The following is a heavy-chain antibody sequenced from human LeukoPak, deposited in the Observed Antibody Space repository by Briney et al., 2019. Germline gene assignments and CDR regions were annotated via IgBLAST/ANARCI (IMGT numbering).Heavy chain of an antibody. Sequence: SETLSLTCTVSGGPISSSSYYWGWIRQPPGKGLEWIGSIYYSGSTYYNPSLKSRVTISVDTSKNQFSLKLSSVTAADTAVYYCARDRAVAGYHPFDYWGQGTLVTVSS. J-gene: IGHJ4*02. CDR3: ARDRAVAGYHPFDY. V-gene: IGHV4-39*07. CDR2: IYYSGST. CDR1: GGPISSSSYY. D-gene: IGHD6-19*01.